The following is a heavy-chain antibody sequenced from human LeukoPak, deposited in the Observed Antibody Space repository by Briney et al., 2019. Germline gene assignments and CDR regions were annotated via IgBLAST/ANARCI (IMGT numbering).Heavy chain of an antibody. CDR3: ARDKGTSYLSSFDY. J-gene: IGHJ4*02. CDR1: GFTFSGSA. V-gene: IGHV3-73*01. D-gene: IGHD6-6*01. Sequence: GGSLRLSCAASGFTFSGSALHWVRQASGKGLEWVGRMRSKANSYATAYAASVKGRFTISRDDSKNTAYLQMNSLRAADTAVYYCARDKGTSYLSSFDYWGQGTLVTVSS. CDR2: MRSKANSYAT.